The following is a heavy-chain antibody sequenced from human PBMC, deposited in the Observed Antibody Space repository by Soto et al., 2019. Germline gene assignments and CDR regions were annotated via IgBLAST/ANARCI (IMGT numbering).Heavy chain of an antibody. J-gene: IGHJ4*02. Sequence: SETLSLTCAVSGGSISSGGYSWSWIRQPPGKGLEWIGYIYHSGSTYYNPSLKSRVTISVDRSKNQFSLKLSSVTAADTAVYYCARVSMLGSSWFIDYWGQATLVSVSS. CDR2: IYHSGST. CDR1: GGSISSGGYS. V-gene: IGHV4-30-2*01. D-gene: IGHD6-13*01. CDR3: ARVSMLGSSWFIDY.